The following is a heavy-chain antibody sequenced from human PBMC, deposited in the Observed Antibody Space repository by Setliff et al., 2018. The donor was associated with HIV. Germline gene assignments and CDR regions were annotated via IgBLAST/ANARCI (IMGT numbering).Heavy chain of an antibody. CDR1: GFTSSSYE. V-gene: IGHV3-48*03. D-gene: IGHD3-3*01. CDR2: ISSSGGTI. CDR3: ARAFSGYYFDY. Sequence: GGSLRLSCAASGFTSSSYEMNWVRQAPGKGLEWVSYISSSGGTIYYADSVKGRFTISRDNAKKSLYLQMNSLRADDTAVYYCARAFSGYYFDYWGQGTLVTVSS. J-gene: IGHJ4*02.